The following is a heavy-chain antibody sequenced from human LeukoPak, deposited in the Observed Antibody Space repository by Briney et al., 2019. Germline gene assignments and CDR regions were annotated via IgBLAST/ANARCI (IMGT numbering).Heavy chain of an antibody. Sequence: ASVKVSCKASEYTFTGYYIRWVRQAPGQGLEWMGWISPNGGDTKYAQNFQGRVTMTRDTSTNTAYMELTRLRSDDTAMYYCASMASGNYYNFDYWGQGTLVTVSS. J-gene: IGHJ4*02. V-gene: IGHV1-2*02. CDR1: EYTFTGYY. CDR2: ISPNGGDT. D-gene: IGHD3-10*01. CDR3: ASMASGNYYNFDY.